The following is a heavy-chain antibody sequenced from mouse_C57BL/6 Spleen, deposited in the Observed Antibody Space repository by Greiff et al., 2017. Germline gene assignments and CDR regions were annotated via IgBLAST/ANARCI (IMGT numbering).Heavy chain of an antibody. CDR3: ARRGYYGSSYNYYAMDY. Sequence: EVQRVESGPVLVKPGASVKMSCKASGYTFTDYYMNWVKQSPGKSLEWIGVINPYNGGTSYNQKFKGKATLTVDKSSSTAYMELNSLTSEDSAVYYCARRGYYGSSYNYYAMDYWGQGTSVTVSS. CDR1: GYTFTDYY. D-gene: IGHD1-1*01. J-gene: IGHJ4*01. V-gene: IGHV1-19*01. CDR2: INPYNGGT.